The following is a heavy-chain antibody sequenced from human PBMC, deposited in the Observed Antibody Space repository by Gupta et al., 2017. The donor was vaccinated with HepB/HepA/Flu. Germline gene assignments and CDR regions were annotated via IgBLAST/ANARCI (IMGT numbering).Heavy chain of an antibody. CDR1: GFTVRRAS. CDR3: ARETAVAGADY. D-gene: IGHD4-23*01. J-gene: IGHJ4*02. CDR2: IKGDGSRT. V-gene: IGHV3-74*03. Sequence: EVQLVESGGVLVRPGGSVRLSCAASGFTVRRASMHWVRQAPGKGLVSVSHIKGDGSRTTYADSVKGRFTISKDNAKNTLYLQMNSLRVEDTAVYYCARETAVAGADYWGQGTLVTVSS.